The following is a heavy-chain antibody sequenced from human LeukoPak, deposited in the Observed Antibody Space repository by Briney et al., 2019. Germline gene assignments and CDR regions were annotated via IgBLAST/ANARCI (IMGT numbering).Heavy chain of an antibody. CDR1: GYTFTSYD. CDR2: ISAYNGDT. J-gene: IGHJ5*02. V-gene: IGHV1-18*01. CDR3: ARGYSSGWTFDP. D-gene: IGHD6-19*01. Sequence: GASVKVSCKASGYTFTSYDINWVRQATGQALEWMGWISAYNGDTSYAQKLQGRVTMTTDTSTSTAYMELRSLRSDDTAVYYCARGYSSGWTFDPWGQGTLVTVSS.